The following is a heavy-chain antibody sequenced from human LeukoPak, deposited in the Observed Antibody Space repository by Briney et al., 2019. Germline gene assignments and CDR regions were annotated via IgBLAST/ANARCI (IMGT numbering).Heavy chain of an antibody. J-gene: IGHJ4*02. V-gene: IGHV3-23*01. CDR3: AKSGSVPPDY. D-gene: IGHD2-2*01. CDR1: GFTFTIYS. CDR2: VSDSGDRT. Sequence: AGSLTLSCAASGFTFTIYSMSWVRQSPGKGLEWISSVSDSGDRTYYADSVKGRFTISRDNSRNTLYLQVNSLRAEDTAVYYCAKSGSVPPDYWGQGTLVTVSS.